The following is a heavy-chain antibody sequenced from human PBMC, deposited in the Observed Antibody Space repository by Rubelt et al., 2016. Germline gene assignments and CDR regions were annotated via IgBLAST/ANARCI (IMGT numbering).Heavy chain of an antibody. CDR1: GGSFSGYY. D-gene: IGHD6-19*01. V-gene: IGHV4-34*01. CDR2: INHSGST. CDR3: ARVGGGWFLDP. Sequence: QVQLQQWGAGLLKPSETLSLTCAVYGGSFSGYYCTWIRQPPGKGLEWIGEINHSGSTTYNPSLKSRVTISVDTAKNQFSLKRRSVTAADTAVYYCARVGGGWFLDPWGRGTLVTVSS. J-gene: IGHJ5*02.